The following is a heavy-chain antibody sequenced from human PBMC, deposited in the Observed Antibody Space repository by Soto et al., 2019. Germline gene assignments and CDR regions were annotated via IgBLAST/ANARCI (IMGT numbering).Heavy chain of an antibody. D-gene: IGHD1-20*01. Sequence: QVQLVESGGGVVQPGRSLRLSCAASGFTFSSYAMHWVRQAPGKGLERVAVISYDGSNTYYADSVKGRVTISRNNSKHTLYLQMNSRSAEDRAVYYCASGDNWNVGYNWFDPWGQGTLVTVAS. J-gene: IGHJ5*02. CDR3: ASGDNWNVGYNWFDP. V-gene: IGHV3-30-3*01. CDR2: ISYDGSNT. CDR1: GFTFSSYA.